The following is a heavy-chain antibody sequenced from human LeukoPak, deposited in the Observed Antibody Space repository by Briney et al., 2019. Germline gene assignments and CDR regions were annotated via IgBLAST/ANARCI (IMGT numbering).Heavy chain of an antibody. CDR2: ISSSSSYI. Sequence: GGSLRLSCAASGFTFSSYIMNWVRQAPGKGLEWVSSISSSSSYIYYADSVKGRFTISRDNAKNSLYLQMNSLRAEDTAVYYCARDGYCSSTSCYLYYYYYGMDVWGQGTTVTVSS. CDR3: ARDGYCSSTSCYLYYYYYGMDV. J-gene: IGHJ6*02. V-gene: IGHV3-21*01. D-gene: IGHD2-2*03. CDR1: GFTFSSYI.